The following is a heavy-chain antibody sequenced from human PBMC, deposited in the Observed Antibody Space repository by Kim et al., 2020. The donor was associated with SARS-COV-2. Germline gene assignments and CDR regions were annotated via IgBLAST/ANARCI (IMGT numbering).Heavy chain of an antibody. V-gene: IGHV3-74*01. J-gene: IGHJ6*03. D-gene: IGHD6-13*01. CDR3: AREAMAAAGTYYYYMDV. Sequence: VKGRFTISRDNAKNTLYLQMNSLRAEDTAVYYCAREAMAAAGTYYYYMDVWGKGTTVTVSS.